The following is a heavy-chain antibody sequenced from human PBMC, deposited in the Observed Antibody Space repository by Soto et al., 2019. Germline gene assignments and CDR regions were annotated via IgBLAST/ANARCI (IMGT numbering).Heavy chain of an antibody. CDR1: GGTFSSYA. J-gene: IGHJ6*02. CDR3: ARATRAYYYDSSGYPVWGMDV. D-gene: IGHD3-22*01. Sequence: SVKVSCKASGGTFSSYAISWVRQAPGQGLEWMGGIIPIFGTANYAQKFQGRVTITADKSTSTAYMELSSLRSEDTAVYYCARATRAYYYDSSGYPVWGMDVWGQGTTVTVS. CDR2: IIPIFGTA. V-gene: IGHV1-69*06.